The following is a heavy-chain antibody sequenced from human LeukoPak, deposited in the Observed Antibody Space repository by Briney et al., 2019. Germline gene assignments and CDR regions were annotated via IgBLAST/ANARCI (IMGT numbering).Heavy chain of an antibody. V-gene: IGHV1-8*01. CDR3: TRSGFGGGVHFDY. Sequence: WASVKVSCKASGYTFTNYDINWVRQAAGQGLEWMGWMNPNSGDTDYVEKFHGRVTMTTDTSMNTAYMELSSLRSDDTAVYYCTRSGFGGGVHFDYWGQGTPVTVSS. CDR2: MNPNSGDT. D-gene: IGHD3-16*01. J-gene: IGHJ4*02. CDR1: GYTFTNYD.